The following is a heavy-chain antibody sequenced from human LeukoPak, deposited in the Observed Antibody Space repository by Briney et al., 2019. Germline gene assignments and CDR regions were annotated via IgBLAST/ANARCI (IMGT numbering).Heavy chain of an antibody. CDR3: ARLFEGNPALFDY. J-gene: IGHJ4*02. CDR1: GGSLSGYY. V-gene: IGHV4-34*01. Sequence: PSETLSLTCAVYGGSLSGYYWSWVRQPPGKGLEWIGEFTHHGSTYYNPSLKSRVTISVDTSKNQFSLKLSSVTAADTAVYYCARLFEGNPALFDYWGQGTLVTVSS. D-gene: IGHD3-10*02. CDR2: FTHHGST.